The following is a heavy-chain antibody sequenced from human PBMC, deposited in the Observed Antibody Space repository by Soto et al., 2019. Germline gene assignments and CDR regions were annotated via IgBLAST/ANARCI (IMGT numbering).Heavy chain of an antibody. V-gene: IGHV1-46*02. CDR2: INPRGGRA. CDR3: ARGRPRTAGYSASWYRGFDY. Sequence: QVQLVQSGAAVRKPGASVKVSCKASGYTFNNYYMHWVRQAPGQGIEWVGMINPRGGRASYPERFQGRVTMTSDTSTSTVYMEVTSLTFNDTAMYYCARGRPRTAGYSASWYRGFDYWGQGTLVTVSS. J-gene: IGHJ4*02. CDR1: GYTFNNYY. D-gene: IGHD6-25*01.